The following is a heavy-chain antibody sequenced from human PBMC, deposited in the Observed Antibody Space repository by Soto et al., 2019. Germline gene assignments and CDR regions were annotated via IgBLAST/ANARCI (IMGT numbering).Heavy chain of an antibody. D-gene: IGHD4-17*01. CDR1: GFTFSSYD. J-gene: IGHJ5*02. V-gene: IGHV3-13*01. CDR3: ARVNPGDGNWFDP. CDR2: IGTAGDT. Sequence: EVQLVESGGGLVQPGGSLRLSCAASGFTFSSYDMHWVRRATGKGLEWVSAIGTAGDTYYPGSVKGRFTISRENAKNSLYLQMNSLRAEDTAVYYCARVNPGDGNWFDPWGQGTLVTVSS.